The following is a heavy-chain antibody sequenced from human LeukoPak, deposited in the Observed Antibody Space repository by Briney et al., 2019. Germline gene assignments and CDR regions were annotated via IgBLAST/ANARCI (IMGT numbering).Heavy chain of an antibody. D-gene: IGHD2-2*02. CDR2: IYPGDSDT. Sequence: GESLKISCKGSGYSFPNYRIGWVRQMPGKGLEWMGIIYPGDSDTRYSPSFQDQVTISVDKSISTAYLQWSSLKASDTAMYYCARGPYAYTSSATLGSYNWFDPWGQGSLVTVSS. V-gene: IGHV5-51*01. J-gene: IGHJ5*02. CDR3: ARGPYAYTSSATLGSYNWFDP. CDR1: GYSFPNYR.